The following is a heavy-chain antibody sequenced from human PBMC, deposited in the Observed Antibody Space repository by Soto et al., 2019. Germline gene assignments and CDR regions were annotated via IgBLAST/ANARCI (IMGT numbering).Heavy chain of an antibody. CDR1: GYTFTRYG. Sequence: QVQLVQSGNEVKKPGASVNVSCKAFGYTFTRYGFSWVRQVPGQGLEWLGWISAFNGDTHYAQTMKGRLTVTTDTSTTTVHMELRSLTPDDTAVYYCTREAGWQRMVPYDWGQGTLVTVS. D-gene: IGHD6-25*01. CDR3: TREAGWQRMVPYD. V-gene: IGHV1-18*04. CDR2: ISAFNGDT. J-gene: IGHJ4*02.